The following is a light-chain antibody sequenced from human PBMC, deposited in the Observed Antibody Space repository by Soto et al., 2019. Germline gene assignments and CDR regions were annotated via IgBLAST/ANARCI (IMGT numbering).Light chain of an antibody. CDR2: EVN. CDR3: FSVTTTSTHV. Sequence: QSVLTQPASLSWSPGQSITMSWTGTSGDIGDYAYVSWFQQPPGKTPKLMISEVNNRPSRVSNRFPGSKSVNTAYLTISGLQVEDEAQYFCFSVTTTSTHVFGTGTKVTVL. CDR1: SGDIGDYAY. V-gene: IGLV2-14*01. J-gene: IGLJ1*01.